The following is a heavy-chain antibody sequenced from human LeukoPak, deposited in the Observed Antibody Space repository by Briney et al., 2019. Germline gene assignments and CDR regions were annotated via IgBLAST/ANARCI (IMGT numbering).Heavy chain of an antibody. D-gene: IGHD3-22*01. V-gene: IGHV4-34*01. Sequence: PSETLSLTCTVSGGSISSYYWSWIRQPPGKGLEWIGEINHSGSTNYNPSLKSRVTISVDTSKNQFSLKLSSVTAADTAVYYCARGSDYYDSSGYYWSFDYWGQGTLVTVSS. CDR1: GGSISSYY. J-gene: IGHJ4*02. CDR3: ARGSDYYDSSGYYWSFDY. CDR2: INHSGST.